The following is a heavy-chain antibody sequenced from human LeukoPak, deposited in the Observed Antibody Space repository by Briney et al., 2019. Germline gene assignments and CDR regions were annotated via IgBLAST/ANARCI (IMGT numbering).Heavy chain of an antibody. CDR1: GGSFSGYY. V-gene: IGHV4-34*12. Sequence: SETLSLTCAVYGGSFSGYYWTWIRQPPGKGLEWIGKIIQCGITNYNPSLKSRVTISVDTSKNQFSLKLSSVTAADTAVYYCARVPPRSYDFWSDYQPVSYWGQGTLVTVSS. CDR2: IIQCGIT. CDR3: ARVPPRSYDFWSDYQPVSY. D-gene: IGHD3-3*01. J-gene: IGHJ4*02.